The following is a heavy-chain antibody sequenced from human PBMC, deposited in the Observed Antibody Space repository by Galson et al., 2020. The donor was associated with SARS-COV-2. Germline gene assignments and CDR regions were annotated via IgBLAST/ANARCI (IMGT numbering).Heavy chain of an antibody. J-gene: IGHJ4*02. CDR3: ARVSYSGIPTLDY. CDR2: IYYSGST. D-gene: IGHD1-26*01. V-gene: IGHV4-59*01. Sequence: SETLSLTCTVSGGSISSYYWSWIRQPPGKGLEWIGYIYYSGSTNYNPSLKSRVTISVDTSKNQFSLKLRSVTAADTAVYYCARVSYSGIPTLDYWGQGTLVTVSS. CDR1: GGSISSYY.